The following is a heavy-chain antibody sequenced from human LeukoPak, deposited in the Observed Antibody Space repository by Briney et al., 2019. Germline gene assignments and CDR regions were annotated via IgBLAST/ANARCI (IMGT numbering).Heavy chain of an antibody. CDR3: ARDMVRGVLPYYYYYGMDV. V-gene: IGHV3-48*01. Sequence: GGSLRLSCAASGFTFSSYSMSWVRQAPGKGLEWVSYISSSSSTIYYADSVKGRFTISRDNAKNSLYLQMNSLRAEDTAVYYCARDMVRGVLPYYYYYGMDVWGQGTTVTVSS. J-gene: IGHJ6*02. D-gene: IGHD3-10*01. CDR2: ISSSSSTI. CDR1: GFTFSSYS.